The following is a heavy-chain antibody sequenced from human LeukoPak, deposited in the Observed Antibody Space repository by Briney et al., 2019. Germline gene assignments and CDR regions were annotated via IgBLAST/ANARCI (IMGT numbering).Heavy chain of an antibody. V-gene: IGHV1-3*04. CDR2: INIGNGNT. CDR1: GYTFINHA. CDR3: ARRLGRSFDY. J-gene: IGHJ4*02. D-gene: IGHD2-21*01. Sequence: ASVTVSCTASGYTFINHAIHWVRQAPGQRLEWMGWINIGNGNTKYSQNFQGRITITRDTSATTANMDLSSLRSEDTAMYYCARRLGRSFDYWGQGTLVTVSS.